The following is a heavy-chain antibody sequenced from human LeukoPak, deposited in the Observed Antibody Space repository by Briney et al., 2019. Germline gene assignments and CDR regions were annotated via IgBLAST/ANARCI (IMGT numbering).Heavy chain of an antibody. CDR3: ARGVEPLAANTLAY. CDR2: LYSDGNT. D-gene: IGHD1-14*01. CDR1: GFTVITND. V-gene: IGHV3-53*01. Sequence: GGSLTLSCAASGFTVITNDMTWVRQAAGKGLEWVSVLYSDGNTKYADSVQGRFTISRDNSKNTLYLEMNSLSPDDTAVYYCARGVEPLAANTLAYWGQGTLVTVSS. J-gene: IGHJ4*02.